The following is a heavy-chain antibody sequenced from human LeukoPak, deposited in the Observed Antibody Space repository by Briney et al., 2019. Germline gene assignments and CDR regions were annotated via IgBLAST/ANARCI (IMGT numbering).Heavy chain of an antibody. V-gene: IGHV3-7*01. CDR1: GFTFSSSW. Sequence: PGGSLRLSCAASGFTFSSSWMSWVRQAPGKGLEWVANIKPGGSEKFHVDSVKGRFTISRDNSKSSLSLQMNSPRAEDTAVYYCARYGLTAALDFWGQGTLVTVSS. CDR2: IKPGGSEK. CDR3: ARYGLTAALDF. D-gene: IGHD2-21*02. J-gene: IGHJ4*02.